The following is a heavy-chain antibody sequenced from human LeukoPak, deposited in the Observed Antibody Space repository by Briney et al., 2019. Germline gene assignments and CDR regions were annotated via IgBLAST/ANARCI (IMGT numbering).Heavy chain of an antibody. D-gene: IGHD4-17*01. J-gene: IGHJ3*02. V-gene: IGHV3-23*01. Sequence: GGSLRLSCAASGFTFSSYAMNCVREAPGKGVEWVSTISGSAGNTYYADSVKGRFTISRDNSKNTLYLQMNSLRAEDTAVYYCAKVRRGDYFAFDIWGQGTMVTVSS. CDR1: GFTFSSYA. CDR2: ISGSAGNT. CDR3: AKVRRGDYFAFDI.